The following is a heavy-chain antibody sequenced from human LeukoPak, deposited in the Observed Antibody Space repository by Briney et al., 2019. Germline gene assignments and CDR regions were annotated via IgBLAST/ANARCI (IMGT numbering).Heavy chain of an antibody. J-gene: IGHJ4*02. Sequence: ASVTVSCKASGYMFTGYYMHWVRQAPGQGLEWMGWISPNSGGTNYGQKFQGRVTMTRDTSISTVYMELSRLRSDDTAVYYCARRGWELLDYFDYWGQGTLVTVSS. CDR1: GYMFTGYY. CDR2: ISPNSGGT. CDR3: ARRGWELLDYFDY. V-gene: IGHV1-2*02. D-gene: IGHD1-26*01.